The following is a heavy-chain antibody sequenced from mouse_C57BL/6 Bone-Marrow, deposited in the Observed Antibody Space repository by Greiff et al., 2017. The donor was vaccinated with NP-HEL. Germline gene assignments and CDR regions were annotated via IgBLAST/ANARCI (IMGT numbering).Heavy chain of an antibody. V-gene: IGHV1-77*01. CDR2: IGPGSGST. D-gene: IGHD3-2*02. CDR3: ARWGSSGYPDY. Sequence: QVQLQQSGAELVKPGASVKISCKASGYTFTDYYINWVKQRPGQGLEWIGKIGPGSGSTYYNEKFKGKATLTADKSSSTAYMQLSRLTSEDAAVYFCARWGSSGYPDYWGQGTTLTVSS. CDR1: GYTFTDYY. J-gene: IGHJ2*01.